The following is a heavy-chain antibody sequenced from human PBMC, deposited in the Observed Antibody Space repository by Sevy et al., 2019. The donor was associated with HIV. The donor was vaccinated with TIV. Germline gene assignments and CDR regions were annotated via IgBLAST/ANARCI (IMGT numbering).Heavy chain of an antibody. Sequence: GGSLRLSCAASGFTFSSYSMNWVRQAPGKGLEWVSYISSSSSTIYYAYSVKGRFTISRDNAKNSLYLQMNSLRAEDTAVYYCARDPTGYYDSSGYYRDDAFDIWGQGTMVTVSS. CDR1: GFTFSSYS. CDR3: ARDPTGYYDSSGYYRDDAFDI. V-gene: IGHV3-48*01. D-gene: IGHD3-22*01. CDR2: ISSSSSTI. J-gene: IGHJ3*02.